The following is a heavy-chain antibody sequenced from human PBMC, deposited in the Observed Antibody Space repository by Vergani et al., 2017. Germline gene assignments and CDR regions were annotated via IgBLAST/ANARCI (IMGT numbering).Heavy chain of an antibody. CDR3: ARDPPGIVGVHWFDP. Sequence: QVQLVQSGAEVKKPGSSVKVSCRASEGTSTSYTISWVHQAPGQGLEWMGRIIPILGIANYAQKFQGRVTITADKSTSTAYMELSSLRSEDTAVYYCARDPPGIVGVHWFDPWGQGTLVTVSS. V-gene: IGHV1-69*08. CDR2: IIPILGIA. CDR1: EGTSTSYT. D-gene: IGHD1-26*01. J-gene: IGHJ5*02.